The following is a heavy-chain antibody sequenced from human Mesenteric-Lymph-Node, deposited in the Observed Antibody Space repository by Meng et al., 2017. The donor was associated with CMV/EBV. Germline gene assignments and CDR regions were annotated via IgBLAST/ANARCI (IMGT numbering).Heavy chain of an antibody. Sequence: GGSLRLSCAASGFTFSSYWMHWVRQAPGKGLVWGSRINSDGSSTSYADSVKGRFTISRDNAKNTLYLQMNSLRAEDTAVYYCGREGYSGYVAYFDYWGQGTLVTVSS. CDR2: INSDGSST. V-gene: IGHV3-74*01. D-gene: IGHD5-12*01. CDR3: GREGYSGYVAYFDY. J-gene: IGHJ4*02. CDR1: GFTFSSYW.